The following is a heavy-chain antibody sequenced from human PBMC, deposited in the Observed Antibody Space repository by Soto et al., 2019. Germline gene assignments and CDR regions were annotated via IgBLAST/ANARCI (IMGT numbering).Heavy chain of an antibody. D-gene: IGHD6-19*01. CDR2: ISGSGDST. CDR1: GFTFSSYA. Sequence: PGGSLRLSCAASGFTFSSYAMSWVRQAPGKGLEWVSGISGSGDSTYYADSVKGRFTISRDNSKNTLYLQMNSLRAEDTAVYYCAKGARGIAVAGTEYFQHGGRGTLVTVSS. CDR3: AKGARGIAVAGTEYFQH. J-gene: IGHJ1*01. V-gene: IGHV3-23*01.